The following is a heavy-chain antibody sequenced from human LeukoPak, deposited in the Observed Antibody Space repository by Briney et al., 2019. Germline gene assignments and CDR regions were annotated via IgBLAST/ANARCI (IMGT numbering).Heavy chain of an antibody. V-gene: IGHV4-39*07. J-gene: IGHJ4*02. CDR2: IYYSGST. Sequence: PSETLSLTCTVSGGSISSSSYYWGWIRQPPGKGLALIGSIYYSGSTYYNPSLKSRVTISVDTSKNQFSLKLSSVTAADTAVYYCARIGQWLARFDYWGQGTLVTVSS. CDR3: ARIGQWLARFDY. CDR1: GGSISSSSYY. D-gene: IGHD6-19*01.